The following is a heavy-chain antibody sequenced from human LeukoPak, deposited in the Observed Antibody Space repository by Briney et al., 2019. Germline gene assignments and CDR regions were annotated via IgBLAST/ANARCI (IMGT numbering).Heavy chain of an antibody. CDR1: GYSFTSYW. J-gene: IGHJ4*02. V-gene: IGHV5-51*01. CDR2: FYPGDSST. D-gene: IGHD6-13*01. Sequence: GESLKISCKGSGYSFTSYWIAWVPQVPGKGLELMGSFYPGDSSTKYSPSFQGQVTISADKSISTAYLQWRSLKASDTAIYYCARRFSTSWYFDSWGQGTLVTVSS. CDR3: ARRFSTSWYFDS.